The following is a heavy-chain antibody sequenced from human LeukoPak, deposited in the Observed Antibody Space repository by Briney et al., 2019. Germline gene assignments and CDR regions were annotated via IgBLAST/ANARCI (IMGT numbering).Heavy chain of an antibody. Sequence: GGSLRLSCAASGFTFSSYAMSWVRQAPGKGLEWVSAISGSGGSTYYADSVKRRFTISRDNSKNTLYLQMNSLRAEDTAVYYCAASPESIAVAGWGQGTLVTVSS. V-gene: IGHV3-23*01. CDR1: GFTFSSYA. D-gene: IGHD6-19*01. J-gene: IGHJ4*02. CDR3: AASPESIAVAG. CDR2: ISGSGGST.